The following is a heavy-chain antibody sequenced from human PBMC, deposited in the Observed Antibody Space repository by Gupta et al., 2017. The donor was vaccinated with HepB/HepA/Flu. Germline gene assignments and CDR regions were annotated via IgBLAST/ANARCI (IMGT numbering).Heavy chain of an antibody. CDR1: GFPFSAYW. CDR3: AKGHHFDY. J-gene: IGHJ4*02. CDR2: IKPDGSEK. V-gene: IGHV3-7*01. Sequence: EVQLVESGGGLVLPGRSLRLSCAASGFPFSAYWMSWGRQAPGKGLEWVASIKPDGSEKFYVDSVKGRFTISRDNAKNSLYLQMNSLRAEDTAVFYCAKGHHFDYWGQGALVTVSS.